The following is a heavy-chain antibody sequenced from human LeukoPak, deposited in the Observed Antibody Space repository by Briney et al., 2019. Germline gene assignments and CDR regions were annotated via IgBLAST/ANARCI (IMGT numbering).Heavy chain of an antibody. CDR3: ARDSRVVQLNWFDH. CDR1: GFTLSNYI. V-gene: IGHV3-21*01. Sequence: GGSLRLSCAGSGFTLSNYIMNWVRQAPGKGLEGVSYISSSSSYIYYADSVKGRFTLPRDNATTSLYLQTNSLRAEDTAVYYCARDSRVVQLNWFDHWGQGTLVTVSS. CDR2: ISSSSSYI. J-gene: IGHJ5*02. D-gene: IGHD5-18*01.